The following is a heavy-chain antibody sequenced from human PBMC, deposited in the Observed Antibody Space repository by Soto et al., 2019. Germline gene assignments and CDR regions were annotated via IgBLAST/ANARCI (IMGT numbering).Heavy chain of an antibody. D-gene: IGHD3-3*01. CDR2: INHSGST. V-gene: IGHV4-34*01. CDR1: GGSFSGYY. Sequence: SETLSLTCAVYGGSFSGYYWSWIRQPPGKGLEWIGEINHSGSTNYNPSLKSRVTISVDTSKNQFSLKLSSVTAADTAVYYCARDPFWSGYYFDYWGQGTLVTVSS. J-gene: IGHJ4*02. CDR3: ARDPFWSGYYFDY.